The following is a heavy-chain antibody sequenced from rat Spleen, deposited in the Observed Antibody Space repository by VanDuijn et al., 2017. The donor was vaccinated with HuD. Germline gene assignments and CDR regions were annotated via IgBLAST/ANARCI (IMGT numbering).Heavy chain of an antibody. V-gene: IGHV2-63*01. D-gene: IGHD5-1*01. CDR2: MRNNGDT. CDR1: GFSLIRYN. J-gene: IGHJ4*01. Sequence: QVQLKESGPGLVQPSQTLSLTCTVSGFSLIRYNVHWVRQPPGKGLEGMGRMRNNGDTSYSSALKSRLSISRDTSKNQVFLKMNSLQTDDTAIYYCTRESWGYVMDAWGQGASVTVSS. CDR3: TRESWGYVMDA.